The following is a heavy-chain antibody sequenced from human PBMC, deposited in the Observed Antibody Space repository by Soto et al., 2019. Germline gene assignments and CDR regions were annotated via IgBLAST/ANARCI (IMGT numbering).Heavy chain of an antibody. Sequence: SETLSLTCTVSGGSISSGDYYWSWIRQPPGKGLEWIGYIYYSGSTYYNPSLKSRVTISVDTSKNQFSLKLSSVTAADTAVYYCARGVSGSHWGYYFDYWGQGTLVTVSS. CDR3: ARGVSGSHWGYYFDY. CDR1: GGSISSGDYY. J-gene: IGHJ4*02. D-gene: IGHD1-26*01. CDR2: IYYSGST. V-gene: IGHV4-30-4*02.